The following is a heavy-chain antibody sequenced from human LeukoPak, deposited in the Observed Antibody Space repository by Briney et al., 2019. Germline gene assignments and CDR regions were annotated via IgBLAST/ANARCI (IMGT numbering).Heavy chain of an antibody. J-gene: IGHJ4*02. CDR1: GFTFNNYA. CDR2: ISNTGRST. CDR3: AKGIEYNNSWTFDY. Sequence: GGSLRLSCAASGFTFNNYAMNWVRQAPGKGLEWVSAISNTGRSTYYADSVKGRFTISRDNSNNTVFLQINSLRAEDTAVYYCAKGIEYNNSWTFDYWGQGTLVTVSS. D-gene: IGHD2/OR15-2a*01. V-gene: IGHV3-23*01.